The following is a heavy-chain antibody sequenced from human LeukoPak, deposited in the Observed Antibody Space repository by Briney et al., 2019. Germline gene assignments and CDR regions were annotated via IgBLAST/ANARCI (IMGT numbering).Heavy chain of an antibody. J-gene: IGHJ4*02. CDR3: ARVSDAYDYFFDY. CDR2: VSWRSSFI. V-gene: IGHV3-21*01. CDR1: GFAFSSYS. Sequence: GGSLRLSCAASGFAFSSYSMNWVRQAPGKGLEWVSSVSWRSSFIFYADSVQSRFTISRDDPKDSLFLQMNSLRAEDTAVYYCARVSDAYDYFFDYWGQGALVTVSS. D-gene: IGHD5-12*01.